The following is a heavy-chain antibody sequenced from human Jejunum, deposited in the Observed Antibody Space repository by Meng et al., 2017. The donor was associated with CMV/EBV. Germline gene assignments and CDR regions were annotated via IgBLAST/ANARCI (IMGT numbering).Heavy chain of an antibody. D-gene: IGHD3-3*01. J-gene: IGHJ4*02. CDR2: ICTGDTT. CDR3: AVGYDSRKVAY. CDR1: GFTVTITH. Sequence: CVTSGFTVTITHMSWVRQSPGKGLEWVSAICTGDTTHYADFARGRFTISRDPSNNTVFLEMNSLRVEDTALYYCAVGYDSRKVAYWGQGTVVTVSS. V-gene: IGHV3-53*01.